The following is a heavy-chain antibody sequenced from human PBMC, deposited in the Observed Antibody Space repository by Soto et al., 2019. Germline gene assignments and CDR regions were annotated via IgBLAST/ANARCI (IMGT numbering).Heavy chain of an antibody. J-gene: IGHJ6*02. D-gene: IGHD2-2*02. CDR2: INPNSGGT. CDR1: GHTFTGYY. Sequence: ASVKVSCKASGHTFTGYYMHWVRQAPGQGLEWMGWINPNSGGTNYAQNFRGRVTMTRDTSISTAYMELSRLRSDDTAVYYCARDQWSVVPGGIRDYYIMDVWGQGTTVTVSS. V-gene: IGHV1-2*02. CDR3: ARDQWSVVPGGIRDYYIMDV.